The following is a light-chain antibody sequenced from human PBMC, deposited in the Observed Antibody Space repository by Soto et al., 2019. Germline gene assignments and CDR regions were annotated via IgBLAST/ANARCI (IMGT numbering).Light chain of an antibody. CDR2: GAS. CDR1: QSVSSN. CDR3: QQYNNWPWT. V-gene: IGKV3-15*01. Sequence: EIVLTPSPATLSVSPGERATPSCRASQSVSSNLAWYQQIPGQAPRLLIYGASTRATGIPARFSGSGSGTEFTLTISSLQSEDFAVYYCQQYNNWPWTFGQGTKVDIK. J-gene: IGKJ1*01.